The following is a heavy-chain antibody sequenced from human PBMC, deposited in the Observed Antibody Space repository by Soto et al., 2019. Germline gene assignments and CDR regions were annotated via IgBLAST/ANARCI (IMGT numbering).Heavy chain of an antibody. J-gene: IGHJ6*02. Sequence: QVHLVESGGGVAQPGRSLRLSCVASGFTFDTYGIHWVRQAPGKGLQWVALISYEGSNTYYADSVRGRFTISRANSKNTLYLQINALRPDDTGVYYCARVTPGNNLYYFSGLDVWGRGTSVTVSS. CDR3: ARVTPGNNLYYFSGLDV. CDR2: ISYEGSNT. D-gene: IGHD1-1*01. CDR1: GFTFDTYG. V-gene: IGHV3-30-3*01.